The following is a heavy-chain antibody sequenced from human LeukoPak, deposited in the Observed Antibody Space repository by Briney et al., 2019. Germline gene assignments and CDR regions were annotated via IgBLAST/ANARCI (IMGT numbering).Heavy chain of an antibody. CDR3: ARDSYYYDSSGYYLGAFDY. J-gene: IGHJ4*02. CDR2: ISYDGSNK. CDR1: GFTFSSYA. V-gene: IGHV3-30-3*01. D-gene: IGHD3-22*01. Sequence: GGSLRLSCAASGFTFSSYAMHWVRQAPGKGLEWVAVISYDGSNKYYADSVKGRFTISRDNSKNTLYLQMNSLRAEDTAVYYCARDSYYYDSSGYYLGAFDYWGQGTLVTVSS.